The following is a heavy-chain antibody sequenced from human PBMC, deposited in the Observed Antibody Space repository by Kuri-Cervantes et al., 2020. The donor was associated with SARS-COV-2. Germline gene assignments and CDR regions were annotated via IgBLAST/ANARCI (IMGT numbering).Heavy chain of an antibody. V-gene: IGHV5-51*01. CDR2: IYPGDSDT. Sequence: GGSLRLSCKGSGYSFTSYWISWVRQMPGKGLEWMGIIYPGDSDTRYSPSFQGQVTISADKSISTAYLQWSSLKASDTAMYYCARQSSGGATRGAFDIWGQGTMVTVSS. J-gene: IGHJ3*02. CDR3: ARQSSGGATRGAFDI. D-gene: IGHD1-26*01. CDR1: GYSFTSYW.